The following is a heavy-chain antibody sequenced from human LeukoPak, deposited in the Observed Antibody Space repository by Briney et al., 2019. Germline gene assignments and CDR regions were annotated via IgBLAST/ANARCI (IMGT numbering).Heavy chain of an antibody. CDR2: IYYSGSI. CDR1: GGSISSSSYY. J-gene: IGHJ4*02. V-gene: IGHV4-39*01. Sequence: PSETLSLTCTVSGGSISSSSYYWGWIRQPPGRGVEWVGSIYYSGSIYYNPSGKSRVTISEDTSKNQFSLNLSSVTAADTAVYYCARHEATDYFDYWGQGTLVTVSS. CDR3: ARHEATDYFDY.